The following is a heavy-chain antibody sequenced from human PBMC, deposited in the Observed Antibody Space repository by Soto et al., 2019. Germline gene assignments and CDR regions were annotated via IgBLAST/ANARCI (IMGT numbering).Heavy chain of an antibody. CDR3: ARVLKITMVLLGRFDP. D-gene: IGHD3-10*01. Sequence: ASVKVSCKASGYTFTSYGISWVRQAPGQGLEWMGWISAYNGNTNYAQKLQGRVTMTTDTSTSTAYMELRSLRSDDTAVYYCARVLKITMVLLGRFDPWGQGTLVTVSS. CDR1: GYTFTSYG. V-gene: IGHV1-18*01. J-gene: IGHJ5*02. CDR2: ISAYNGNT.